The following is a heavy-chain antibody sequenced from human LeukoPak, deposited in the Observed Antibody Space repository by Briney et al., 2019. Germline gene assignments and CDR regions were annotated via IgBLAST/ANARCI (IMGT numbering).Heavy chain of an antibody. J-gene: IGHJ4*02. CDR1: GFTFSSYG. Sequence: PGGSLRLSCAASGFTFSSYGMHWVRQAPGKGLVWVSRVDTDGSNTAYADSVKGRFTISRDNAKNTLYLQMNSLRAEDTAVYYCTRGGTTLDYWGQGTLVTVSS. D-gene: IGHD1-7*01. CDR2: VDTDGSNT. CDR3: TRGGTTLDY. V-gene: IGHV3-74*01.